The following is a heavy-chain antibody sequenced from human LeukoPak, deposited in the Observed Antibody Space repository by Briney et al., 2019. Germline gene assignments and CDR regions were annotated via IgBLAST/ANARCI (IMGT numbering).Heavy chain of an antibody. CDR3: AKDGSAYSGGYIGY. Sequence: GRSLRLSCAASGFTFSSNAIHWVRQAPGKGLEWVAVVWYDGSNKHYVDSVKGRFTISRDNSKNTVYLQMNRLTAEDTAVYYCAKDGSAYSGGYIGYWGQGTLLTVSS. J-gene: IGHJ4*02. CDR1: GFTFSSNA. D-gene: IGHD1-26*01. V-gene: IGHV3-33*06. CDR2: VWYDGSNK.